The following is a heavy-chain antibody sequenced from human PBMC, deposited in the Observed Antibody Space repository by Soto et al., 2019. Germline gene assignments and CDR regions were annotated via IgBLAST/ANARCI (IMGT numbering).Heavy chain of an antibody. CDR3: AKVVSSSSFDYYHYGMAV. D-gene: IGHD6-6*01. Sequence: GGSLRLSCAASGFTFSSYAMSWVRQAPGKGLEWVSAISGSGGSTYYADSVKGRFTISRDNSKNTLYLQMNSLRAEDTAVYYCAKVVSSSSFDYYHYGMAVWGQGTTVTVSS. J-gene: IGHJ6*02. CDR1: GFTFSSYA. CDR2: ISGSGGST. V-gene: IGHV3-23*01.